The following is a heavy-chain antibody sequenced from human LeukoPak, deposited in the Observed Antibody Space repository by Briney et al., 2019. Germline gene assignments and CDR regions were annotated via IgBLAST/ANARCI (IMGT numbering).Heavy chain of an antibody. CDR2: ISGSGDST. CDR3: ARDIRSRYFDY. D-gene: IGHD6-13*01. Sequence: GGSLRLSCAASGFTFSGYAMTWVRQAPGKGLEWVSAISGSGDSTYYADSVKGRFTISRDNAKNSLYLQMNSLRAEDTAVYYCARDIRSRYFDYWGQGTLVTVSS. CDR1: GFTFSGYA. J-gene: IGHJ4*02. V-gene: IGHV3-23*01.